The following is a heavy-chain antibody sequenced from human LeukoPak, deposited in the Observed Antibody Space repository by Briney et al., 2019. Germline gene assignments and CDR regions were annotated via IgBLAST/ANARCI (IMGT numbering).Heavy chain of an antibody. Sequence: GRSLRLSCAASGFTFNSYGMHWVRQAPGKGLEWVALIWYNGNNEYYADSVKGRFTISRDNSKNTLYLQMNSLRAEDTAVYYCARGVGAWELPSEGFDYWGQGTLVTVSS. V-gene: IGHV3-33*01. J-gene: IGHJ4*02. CDR1: GFTFNSYG. D-gene: IGHD1-26*01. CDR2: IWYNGNNE. CDR3: ARGVGAWELPSEGFDY.